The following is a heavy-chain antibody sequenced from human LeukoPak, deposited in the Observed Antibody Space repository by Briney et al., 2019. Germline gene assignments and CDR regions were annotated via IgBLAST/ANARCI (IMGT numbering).Heavy chain of an antibody. V-gene: IGHV3-23*01. CDR3: ARDGAHYYGMDV. CDR1: GFTFSSYA. J-gene: IGHJ6*02. Sequence: PGGSLRLSCAASGFTFSSYAMSWVRQAPGKGLEWVSAISGSGGSTYYADSVKGRFTISRHNSKNTLYLQMNSLRAEDTAVYYCARDGAHYYGMDVWGQGTTVTVSS. CDR2: ISGSGGST. D-gene: IGHD4/OR15-4a*01.